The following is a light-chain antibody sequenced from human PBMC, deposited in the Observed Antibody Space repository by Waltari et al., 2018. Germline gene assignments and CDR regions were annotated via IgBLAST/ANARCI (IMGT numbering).Light chain of an antibody. CDR1: QSVNTY. J-gene: IGKJ1*01. Sequence: IVLTQSPGTLSLSPGERATLSCRASQSVNTYLAWYQQKPGQAPRLLIYGAYTRAAGIPARFSGSGSGTDFSLTISRLEAEDFAVYYCQHHVRLPATFGQGTKVEIK. V-gene: IGKV3-20*01. CDR2: GAY. CDR3: QHHVRLPAT.